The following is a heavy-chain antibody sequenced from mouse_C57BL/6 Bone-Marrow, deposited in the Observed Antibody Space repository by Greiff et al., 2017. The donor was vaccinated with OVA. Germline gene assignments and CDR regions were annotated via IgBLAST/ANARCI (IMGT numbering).Heavy chain of an antibody. D-gene: IGHD2-3*01. V-gene: IGHV7-1*01. Sequence: EVKVVESGGGLVQSGRSLRLSCATSGFTFSDFYMEWVRQAPGKGLEWMAAIRNKANDYTTEYSASVKGRFIVSRDTSQSILYLQMNALRAEDTAIYYCARDYGYYFWFAYWGQGTLVTVSA. CDR1: GFTFSDFY. CDR3: ARDYGYYFWFAY. J-gene: IGHJ3*01. CDR2: IRNKANDYTT.